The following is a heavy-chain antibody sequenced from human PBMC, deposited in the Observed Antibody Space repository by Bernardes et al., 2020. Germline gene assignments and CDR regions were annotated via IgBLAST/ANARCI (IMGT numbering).Heavy chain of an antibody. CDR1: GYSFSSNW. Sequence: GESLTISCKASGYSFSSNWIGWVRQMPGQGLEWMGIIHPGDSDTKYGPSFQGQVTISADKSITTAYLQWSSLKASDTAMYYCARRSDSSSSYFDYWGQGTLVTVPS. D-gene: IGHD6-6*01. CDR3: ARRSDSSSSYFDY. CDR2: IHPGDSDT. J-gene: IGHJ4*02. V-gene: IGHV5-51*01.